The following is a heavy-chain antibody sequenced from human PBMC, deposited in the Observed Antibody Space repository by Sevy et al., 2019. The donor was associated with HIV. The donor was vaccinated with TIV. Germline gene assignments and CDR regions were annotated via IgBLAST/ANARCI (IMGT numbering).Heavy chain of an antibody. J-gene: IGHJ4*02. CDR1: GFTFSSYW. D-gene: IGHD3-16*02. CDR3: ARDPLYVWGSYRHDPY. Sequence: EGSLRLSCAASGFTFSSYWMSWVRQAPGKGLEWVANIKQDGSEKYYVDSVKGRFTISRDNAKNSLYLQMNSLRAEDTAVYYCARDPLYVWGSYRHDPYWGQGTLVTVSS. CDR2: IKQDGSEK. V-gene: IGHV3-7*01.